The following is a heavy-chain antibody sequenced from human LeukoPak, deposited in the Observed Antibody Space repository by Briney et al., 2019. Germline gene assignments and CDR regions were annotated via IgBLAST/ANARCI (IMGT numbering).Heavy chain of an antibody. CDR2: ISYDGSNK. CDR3: ARDASSVAVFDY. Sequence: GGSLRLSCAASGFTFSSYAMHWVRQAPGKGLEWVAVISYDGSNKYYADSVKGRFTISRDNSKNTLYLQMNSLRAEDTAVFYCARDASSVAVFDYWGQGTLVTVSS. J-gene: IGHJ4*02. CDR1: GFTFSSYA. V-gene: IGHV3-30*04. D-gene: IGHD6-19*01.